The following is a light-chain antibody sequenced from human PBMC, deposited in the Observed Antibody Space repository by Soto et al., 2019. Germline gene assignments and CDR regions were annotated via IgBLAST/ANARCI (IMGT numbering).Light chain of an antibody. CDR3: LHGYSYTRT. V-gene: IGKV1-6*01. CDR1: QDIRND. CDR2: TAS. Sequence: AIQRNQSPSSLSASVGDRVIITCGASQDIRNDLGWYQQKPGKAPNLLIYTASTLQSGVPSRFSGSGSGADFTLTIRSLQHEDFATYDCLHGYSYTRTFGQGTKVEIK. J-gene: IGKJ1*01.